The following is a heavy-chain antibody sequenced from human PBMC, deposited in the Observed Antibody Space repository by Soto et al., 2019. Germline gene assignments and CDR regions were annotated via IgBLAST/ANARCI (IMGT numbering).Heavy chain of an antibody. CDR1: GFTFSSYS. CDR3: ARDPELGYYFDY. D-gene: IGHD7-27*01. J-gene: IGHJ4*02. CDR2: ISSSSSYI. Sequence: GGSLRLSCAASGFTFSSYSMNWVRQAPGKGLEWVSSISSSSSYIYYADSVKGRFTISRDNAKNSLYLQMNSLRAEDTAVYYCARDPELGYYFDYWGQGTLVTVSS. V-gene: IGHV3-21*01.